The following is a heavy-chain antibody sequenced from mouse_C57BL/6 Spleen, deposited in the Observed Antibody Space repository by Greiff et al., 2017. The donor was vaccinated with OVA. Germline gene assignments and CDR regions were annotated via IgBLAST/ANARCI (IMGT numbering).Heavy chain of an antibody. CDR1: GYTFTSYW. Sequence: VQLQQPGAELVMPGASVKLSCKASGYTFTSYWMHWVKQRPGQGLEWIGEIDPSDSYTNYNQKFKGKSTLTVDKSSSTAYMQLSSLTSEDSAVYYCARYGVGVWFAYWGQGTLVTVSA. V-gene: IGHV1-69*01. J-gene: IGHJ3*01. D-gene: IGHD1-1*01. CDR3: ARYGVGVWFAY. CDR2: IDPSDSYT.